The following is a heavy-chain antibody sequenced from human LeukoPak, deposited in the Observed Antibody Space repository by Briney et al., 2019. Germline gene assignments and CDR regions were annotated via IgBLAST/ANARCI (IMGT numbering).Heavy chain of an antibody. D-gene: IGHD6-13*01. CDR2: INSDGTSR. CDR3: ARGTAGYSSSWHDY. J-gene: IGHJ4*02. Sequence: GGSLRLSCAASGFTLNQYWMHWVRQAPGKGPVWVSRINSDGTSRSYADSVKGRFTISRDDAKNTMYLQIDSLSAEDTAVYYCARGTAGYSSSWHDYWGQGTLVTVSS. V-gene: IGHV3-74*01. CDR1: GFTLNQYW.